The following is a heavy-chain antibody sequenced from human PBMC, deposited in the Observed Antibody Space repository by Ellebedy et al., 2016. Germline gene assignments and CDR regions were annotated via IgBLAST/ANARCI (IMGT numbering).Heavy chain of an antibody. CDR1: GFTFSSHT. D-gene: IGHD6-19*01. CDR3: AREPPNSSGWYTD. Sequence: GESLKISCEASGFTFSSHTMNWVRQAPGKGLEWISFISSSSRTIYYADSVKGRFTISRDNAKNSLHLQMNSLRLEDTAIYYCAREPPNSSGWYTDWGQGTLVTVSS. J-gene: IGHJ4*02. V-gene: IGHV3-48*04. CDR2: ISSSSRTI.